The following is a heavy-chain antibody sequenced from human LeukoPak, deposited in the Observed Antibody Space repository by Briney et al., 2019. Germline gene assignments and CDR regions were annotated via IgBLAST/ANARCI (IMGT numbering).Heavy chain of an antibody. CDR3: ARDSNDGWFDP. J-gene: IGHJ5*02. V-gene: IGHV4-59*01. CDR1: GGSISSYY. Sequence: SETLSLTCTVSGGSISSYYWSWIRQPPGKGLEWIGYIYYSGSTNYNPSLKSRVTIPVDTSKNQFSLKLSSVTAADTAVYYCARDSNDGWFDPWGQGTLVTVSS. D-gene: IGHD2-2*01. CDR2: IYYSGST.